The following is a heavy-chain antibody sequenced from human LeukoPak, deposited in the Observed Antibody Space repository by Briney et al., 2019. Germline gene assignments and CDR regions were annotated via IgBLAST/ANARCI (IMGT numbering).Heavy chain of an antibody. CDR3: ARVSTEKEPTSYYFDY. D-gene: IGHD1-14*01. J-gene: IGHJ4*02. CDR1: GGSISSSNW. CDR2: IYHSGST. Sequence: PSGTLSLTCAVSGGSISSSNWWSWVRQPPGKGLEWIGEIYHSGSTNYNPSLKSRVTISVDTSKNQFSLKLNFVTAADTAVYYCARVSTEKEPTSYYFDYWGQGTLVTVSS. V-gene: IGHV4-4*02.